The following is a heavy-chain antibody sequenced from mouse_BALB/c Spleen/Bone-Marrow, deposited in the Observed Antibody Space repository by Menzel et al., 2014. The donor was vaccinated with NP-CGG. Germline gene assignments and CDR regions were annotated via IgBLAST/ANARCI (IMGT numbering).Heavy chain of an antibody. CDR2: INPDSSTI. CDR3: ARPGYYGYQDV. Sequence: EVKLMESGGGLVQPGGSLKLSCAASGFDFSRYWTTWVRQAPGKGLEWIGEINPDSSTINYTPSLKDKFIISRDNAKNTPYLQMSKVRSEDTALYYCARPGYYGYQDVWGAGTTVTVSS. CDR1: GFDFSRYW. J-gene: IGHJ1*01. V-gene: IGHV4-1*02. D-gene: IGHD1-2*01.